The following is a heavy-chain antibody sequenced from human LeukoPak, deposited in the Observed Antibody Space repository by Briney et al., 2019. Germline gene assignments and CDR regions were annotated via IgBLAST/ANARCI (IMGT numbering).Heavy chain of an antibody. J-gene: IGHJ4*02. D-gene: IGHD6-19*01. CDR3: AKDPVAGDY. CDR1: GFIFSSHG. CDR2: ISPSGDIT. V-gene: IGHV3-23*01. Sequence: GGSPRLSCAASGFIFSSHGMNWVRQAPGKGLEWVSGISPSGDITYYADSVKGRFTISRDNSKNTLYLQMNSLRAEDTAVYYCAKDPVAGDYWGQGTLVTVSS.